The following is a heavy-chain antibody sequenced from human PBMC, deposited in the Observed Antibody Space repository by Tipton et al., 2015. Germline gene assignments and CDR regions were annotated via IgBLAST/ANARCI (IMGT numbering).Heavy chain of an antibody. CDR2: IYHTGST. D-gene: IGHD3-16*01. V-gene: IGHV4-59*08. CDR1: GGSISNYY. CDR3: ARQGDWFDP. Sequence: TLSLTCTVSGGSISNYYWSWIRQPPGKGLEWIGYIYHTGSTDYSPSLKSRVTVSVDTSKNHFSLKLSSVTATDTAVYYCARQGDWFDPWGQGTLVTVSS. J-gene: IGHJ5*02.